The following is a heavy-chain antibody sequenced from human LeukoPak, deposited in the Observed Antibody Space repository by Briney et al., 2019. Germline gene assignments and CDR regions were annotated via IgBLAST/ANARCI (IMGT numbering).Heavy chain of an antibody. V-gene: IGHV1-69*01. Sequence: ASVKVSCKASGGIFANYAISWVRKAPGQGLEWMGGIIPIFGSGHSAQKFQGRLTITADESTRTTYMELSSLRSEGTAVYYCAKGHDDFRQFDFWGQGTPVIVSS. CDR3: AKGHDDFRQFDF. CDR1: GGIFANYA. CDR2: IIPIFGSG. J-gene: IGHJ4*02. D-gene: IGHD3-3*01.